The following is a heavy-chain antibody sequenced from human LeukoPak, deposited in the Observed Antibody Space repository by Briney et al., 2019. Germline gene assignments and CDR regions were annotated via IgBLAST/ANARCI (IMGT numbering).Heavy chain of an antibody. J-gene: IGHJ4*02. CDR1: GFTFSSYE. CDR2: ISSSGSTI. Sequence: PGGSLRLSCAASGFTFSSYEMNWVRQAPGKGLEWVSYISSSGSTIYYADSVKGRFTISRDNAKNSLYLQMNSLRAEDTAVYYCARDGVGDPFPYWGQGTLVTVSS. D-gene: IGHD3-10*01. CDR3: ARDGVGDPFPY. V-gene: IGHV3-48*03.